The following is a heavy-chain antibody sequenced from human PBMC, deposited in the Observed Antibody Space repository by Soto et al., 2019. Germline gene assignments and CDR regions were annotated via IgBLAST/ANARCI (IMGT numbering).Heavy chain of an antibody. CDR1: GYTFTSYG. D-gene: IGHD2-21*01. Sequence: QVQLVQSGAELKKPGASVKVSCKASGYTFTSYGISWVRQAPGQGLEWMGWISAYNGNTNYAQKLQGRVTMTTDTSTSTAYMELRSLRSDDTAVYYCASLAYCGGDCWGFDPCGQGTLVTVSS. V-gene: IGHV1-18*01. CDR2: ISAYNGNT. CDR3: ASLAYCGGDCWGFDP. J-gene: IGHJ5*02.